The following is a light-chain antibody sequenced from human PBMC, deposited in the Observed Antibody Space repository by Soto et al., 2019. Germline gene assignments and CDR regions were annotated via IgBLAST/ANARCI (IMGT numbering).Light chain of an antibody. Sequence: EIVMTQSPATLSVSPGERATLSYRASQSISTELAWYQQKPGQPPRLLIYSASTWATGVPARFTGSGSGSEFTLTISGLQSEDFAVYYCQQGHNWPLTFGQGTRLEI. CDR2: SAS. CDR3: QQGHNWPLT. V-gene: IGKV3-15*01. J-gene: IGKJ2*01. CDR1: QSISTE.